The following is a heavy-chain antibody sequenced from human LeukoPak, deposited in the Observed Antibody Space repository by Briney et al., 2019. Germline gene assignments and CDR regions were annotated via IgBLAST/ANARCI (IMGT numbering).Heavy chain of an antibody. J-gene: IGHJ5*02. D-gene: IGHD3-10*01. V-gene: IGHV4-31*01. CDR1: GGSISSGGYY. CDR2: IYYSGST. Sequence: SLTXXXXGGSISSGGYYWSWIRQHPGKGLEWIGYIYYSGSTYYHPSLNPLVTISVHTSKNQFSLNLISVTAADTAVYYCARYYYYARWFDPWGQGTLVTVSS. CDR3: ARYYYYARWFDP.